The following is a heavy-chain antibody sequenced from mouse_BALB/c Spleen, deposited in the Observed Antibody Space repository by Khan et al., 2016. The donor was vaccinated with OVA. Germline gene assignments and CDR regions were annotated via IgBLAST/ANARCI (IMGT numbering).Heavy chain of an antibody. CDR2: IDPFNGGT. CDR3: ARHGYDAWFAY. D-gene: IGHD2-2*01. J-gene: IGHJ3*01. Sequence: EVQLQESGPELMKPGASVKISCKASGYSFTSYYIHWVKQSHGKSLEWIGYIDPFNGGTSYNPKFKGKATLTVDKSSSTAYMHLSSLTSDDSAVYYCARHGYDAWFAYWGQGTWVTVSA. V-gene: IGHV1S135*01. CDR1: GYSFTSYY.